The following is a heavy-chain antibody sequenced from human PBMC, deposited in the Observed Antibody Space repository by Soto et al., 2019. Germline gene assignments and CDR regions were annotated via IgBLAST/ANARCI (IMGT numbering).Heavy chain of an antibody. J-gene: IGHJ5*02. CDR2: IIPIFGTA. Sequence: SVKVSCKASGGTFSSYAISWVRQAPGQGLEWMGGIIPIFGTANYAQKFQGRVTITADESTSTAYMELSSLRSEDTAVYYCASSYYYDSSGYRQPKFDPWGQGTLVTVS. D-gene: IGHD3-22*01. CDR3: ASSYYYDSSGYRQPKFDP. V-gene: IGHV1-69*13. CDR1: GGTFSSYA.